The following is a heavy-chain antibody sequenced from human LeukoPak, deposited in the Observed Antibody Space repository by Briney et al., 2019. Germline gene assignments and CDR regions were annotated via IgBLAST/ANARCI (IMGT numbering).Heavy chain of an antibody. V-gene: IGHV4-61*02. Sequence: PSETLSLTCTVSGDSISSGSYYWNWIRQPAGKGLEWIGRIYASGGTFHNPSLGSRVAISVDTSKNQFSLKLSSVTAADTAVYYCARAIHHGDYGYYYYYMDVWGKGTTVTVSS. J-gene: IGHJ6*03. CDR2: IYASGGT. CDR1: GDSISSGSYY. CDR3: ARAIHHGDYGYYYYYMDV. D-gene: IGHD4-17*01.